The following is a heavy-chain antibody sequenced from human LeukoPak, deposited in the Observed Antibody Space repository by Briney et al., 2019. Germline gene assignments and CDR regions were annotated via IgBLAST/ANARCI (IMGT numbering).Heavy chain of an antibody. CDR1: GFTFSSYA. CDR3: AKAGGNTIFGVVITYYFDY. V-gene: IGHV3-23*01. CDR2: ISGSGGST. D-gene: IGHD3-3*01. Sequence: GGSLRLSCAASGFTFSSYAMSWVRQAPGKGLEWVSAISGSGGSTYYADSVKGRSTISRDNSKNTLYLQMNSLRAEDTAVYYCAKAGGNTIFGVVITYYFDYWGQGTLVTVSS. J-gene: IGHJ4*02.